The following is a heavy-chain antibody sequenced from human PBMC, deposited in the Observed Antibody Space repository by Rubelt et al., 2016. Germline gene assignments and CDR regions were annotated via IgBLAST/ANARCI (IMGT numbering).Heavy chain of an antibody. CDR3: ALRTGEMSEDFDL. V-gene: IGHV4-34*01. CDR2: INHSGST. J-gene: IGHJ2*01. CDR1: GGSFSGYY. Sequence: QVQLQQWGAGLLKPSETLSLTCGVYGGSFSGYYWSWIRQPPGKGLEWIGEINHSGSTNYNPSLKSRLTISVETSKKQFSLKLNSVTAADTAVYYCALRTGEMSEDFDLWGRGTLVTVSS. D-gene: IGHD7-27*01.